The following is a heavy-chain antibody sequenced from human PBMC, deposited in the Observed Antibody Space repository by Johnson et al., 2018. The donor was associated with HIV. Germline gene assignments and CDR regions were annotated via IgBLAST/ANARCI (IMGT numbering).Heavy chain of an antibody. V-gene: IGHV3-20*04. J-gene: IGHJ3*02. CDR1: GFTFSNYW. D-gene: IGHD3-3*01. Sequence: VLLVESGGGLVQPGGSLRLSCAASGFTFSNYWMNWVRQAPGKGLEWVSGINWNGGSTDYADSVKGRFTISRDNAKNSLYLQMNSLRAEDTALYYCARATGFAIFGVVKLNAFDIWGQGTMVTV. CDR2: INWNGGST. CDR3: ARATGFAIFGVVKLNAFDI.